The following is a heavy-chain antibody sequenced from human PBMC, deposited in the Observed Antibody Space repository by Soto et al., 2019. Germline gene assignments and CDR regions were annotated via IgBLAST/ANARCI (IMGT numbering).Heavy chain of an antibody. CDR1: GGSIISDAYY. D-gene: IGHD3-10*01. CDR2: IYYSGSS. Sequence: SETLSLTCTVSGGSIISDAYYWSWTRQHPGKGLEWIGYIYYSGSSYYNPSLKSRVTISVDTSKNQFSLKLSSVTAADTAVYYCARDLYYYYSGSYYPYNWIDPWGQGTLVTVSS. CDR3: ARDLYYYYSGSYYPYNWIDP. J-gene: IGHJ5*02. V-gene: IGHV4-31*03.